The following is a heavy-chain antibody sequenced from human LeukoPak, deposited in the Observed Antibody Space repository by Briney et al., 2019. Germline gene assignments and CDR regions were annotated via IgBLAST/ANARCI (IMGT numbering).Heavy chain of an antibody. CDR3: ANANWISSADAVF. CDR1: GFSFSTHA. D-gene: IGHD2-2*03. J-gene: IGHJ4*02. Sequence: GESLRHSRAVSGFSFSTHAMSWVRAAPPRGLAWVSSLRGIGDTFYADSVQGRFTVSRDDSRNTVYLQLNNLRVEDTAIYYCANANWISSADAVFWGQGTVVTVSS. V-gene: IGHV3-23*01. CDR2: LRGIGDT.